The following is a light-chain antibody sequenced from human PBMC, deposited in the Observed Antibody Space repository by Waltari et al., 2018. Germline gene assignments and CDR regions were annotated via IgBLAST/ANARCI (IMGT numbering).Light chain of an antibody. CDR1: SSNIGSNY. CDR3: AAWDDSLWV. V-gene: IGLV1-47*01. J-gene: IGLJ3*02. Sequence: QSVLTQPPSASGTPGQRVTISCSGSSSNIGSNYVYWYQQLPGTAPKLLIYRNNHRPSGVPDRFSGSKAGTSASLAISGLRSEDEADYYCAAWDDSLWVFGGGTKLTVL. CDR2: RNN.